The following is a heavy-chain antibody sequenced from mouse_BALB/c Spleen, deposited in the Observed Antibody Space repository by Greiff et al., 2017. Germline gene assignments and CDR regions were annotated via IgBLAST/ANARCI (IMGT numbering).Heavy chain of an antibody. CDR3: ARDGNYVHYYAMDY. J-gene: IGHJ4*01. Sequence: VKLQESGPGLVAPSQSLSITCTVSGFSLTSYGVHWVRQPPGKGLEWLGVIWAGGSTNYNSALMSRLSISKDNSKSQVFLKMNSLQTDDTAMYYCARDGNYVHYYAMDYWGQGTSVTVSS. V-gene: IGHV2-9*02. D-gene: IGHD2-1*01. CDR2: IWAGGST. CDR1: GFSLTSYG.